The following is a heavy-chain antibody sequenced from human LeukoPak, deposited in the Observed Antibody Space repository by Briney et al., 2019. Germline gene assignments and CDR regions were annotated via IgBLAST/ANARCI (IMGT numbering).Heavy chain of an antibody. CDR1: GYAFTSYG. D-gene: IGHD3-10*01. V-gene: IGHV1-18*01. J-gene: IGHJ4*02. Sequence: GASVKVSCKASGYAFTSYGISWVRQAPGQGLEWMGWISAYNGNTNYAQKLQGRVTMTTDTSTSTAYMELRSLRSDDTAVYYCAREYGSGSYTGIDYWGQGTLVTVSS. CDR3: AREYGSGSYTGIDY. CDR2: ISAYNGNT.